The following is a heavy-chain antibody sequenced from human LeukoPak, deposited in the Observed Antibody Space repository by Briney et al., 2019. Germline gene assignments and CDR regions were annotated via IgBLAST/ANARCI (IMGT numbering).Heavy chain of an antibody. CDR1: GYTFTSYY. Sequence: ASVKVSCKASGYTFTSYYMHWVRQAPGQGLEWMGIINPSGGSTSYAQKFQGRVTMTRDTSTSTVYMELSSLRPEDTAVYYCARSYCSSTSCYKEWFDPWGQRTLVTVSS. V-gene: IGHV1-46*01. J-gene: IGHJ5*02. D-gene: IGHD2-2*02. CDR3: ARSYCSSTSCYKEWFDP. CDR2: INPSGGST.